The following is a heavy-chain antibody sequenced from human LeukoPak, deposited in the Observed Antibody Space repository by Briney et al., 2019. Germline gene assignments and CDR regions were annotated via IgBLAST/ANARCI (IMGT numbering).Heavy chain of an antibody. Sequence: ASVKVSCKASGYDFTKYAVQWVRQAPGQRLEWMGWIDACNGRTKYSQDFQGRVTITRDTSARIAYLELSSLTSDDMSVYYCARGICSTTVTAYYLDYWGQGTLVTVSS. V-gene: IGHV1-3*03. CDR1: GYDFTKYA. D-gene: IGHD4-17*01. CDR3: ARGICSTTVTAYYLDY. J-gene: IGHJ4*02. CDR2: IDACNGRT.